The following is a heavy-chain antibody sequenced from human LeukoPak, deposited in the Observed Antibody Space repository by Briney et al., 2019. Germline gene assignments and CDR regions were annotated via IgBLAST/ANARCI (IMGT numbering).Heavy chain of an antibody. V-gene: IGHV3-21*01. J-gene: IGHJ4*02. D-gene: IGHD3-9*01. Sequence: GGSLRLSCAASGFTFSSYSMNWVRQAPGKGLEWVSSISSSSSYIYYADSVKGRFTISRDNAKSSLYLQMNALRYEDTAIYYCARDHDWAFDLWGQGTLVTVSS. CDR1: GFTFSSYS. CDR2: ISSSSSYI. CDR3: ARDHDWAFDL.